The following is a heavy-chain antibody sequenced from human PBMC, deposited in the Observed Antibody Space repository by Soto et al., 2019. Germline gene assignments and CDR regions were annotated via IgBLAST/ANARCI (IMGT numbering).Heavy chain of an antibody. D-gene: IGHD3-22*01. CDR3: ARALYYYDSSGYY. Sequence: ASVKVSCKASGGTFSSYAISWVRQAPGQGLEWMGGIIPIFGTANYAQKFQGRVTITADESTSTAYMELSSLRSEDTAVYYCARALYYYDSSGYYWGQGTLVTVSS. J-gene: IGHJ4*02. V-gene: IGHV1-69*13. CDR1: GGTFSSYA. CDR2: IIPIFGTA.